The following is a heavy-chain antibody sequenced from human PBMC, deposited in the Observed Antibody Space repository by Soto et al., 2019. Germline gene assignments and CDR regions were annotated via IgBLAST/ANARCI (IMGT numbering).Heavy chain of an antibody. Sequence: SVKVSCKAPGGTFSSYAISWVRQARGQRLEWIGWIVVGSGNTNYAQKFQERVTITRDMSTSTAYMELSSLRSEDTAVYYCAAGVGSSWLAAFDIWGQGTMVTVSS. V-gene: IGHV1-58*02. CDR1: GGTFSSYA. D-gene: IGHD6-13*01. J-gene: IGHJ3*02. CDR2: IVVGSGNT. CDR3: AAGVGSSWLAAFDI.